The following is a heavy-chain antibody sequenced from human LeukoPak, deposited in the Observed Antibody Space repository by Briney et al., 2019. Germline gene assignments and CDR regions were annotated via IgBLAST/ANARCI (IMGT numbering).Heavy chain of an antibody. CDR3: AREVRGGSGSYLSGYFDY. J-gene: IGHJ4*02. CDR2: INPSGGST. Sequence: ASVKVSCKASGYTFTSHYMHWVRQAPAQGLEWMGIINPSGGSTSYAQKFQGRVTMTRDMSTSTVYMELSSLSSEDTAVYYCAREVRGGSGSYLSGYFDYWGQGTLVTVSS. V-gene: IGHV1-46*01. CDR1: GYTFTSHY. D-gene: IGHD3-10*01.